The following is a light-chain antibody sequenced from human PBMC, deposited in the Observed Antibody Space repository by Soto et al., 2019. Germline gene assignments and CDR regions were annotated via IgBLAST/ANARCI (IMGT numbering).Light chain of an antibody. Sequence: EIVLTQSPGTLSLSPGERATRSCWASQSVASTYLGWYQQKPGQAPRLLIYGASSRATGIPDRFSGSGSGTYFYLTISRLEPEDFALYYCQQYAGSPTFGQGTRLEIK. V-gene: IGKV3-20*01. CDR2: GAS. CDR1: QSVASTY. J-gene: IGKJ5*01. CDR3: QQYAGSPT.